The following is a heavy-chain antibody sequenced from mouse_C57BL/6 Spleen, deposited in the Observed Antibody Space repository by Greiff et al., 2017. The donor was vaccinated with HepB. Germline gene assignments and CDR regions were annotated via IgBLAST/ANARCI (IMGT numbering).Heavy chain of an antibody. Sequence: EVMLVESGGGLVQPGGSMKLSCVASGFTFSNYWMNWVRQSPEKGLEWVAQIRLKSDNYATHYAEAVKGRFTISRDDSKSSVYLQMNNLRAEDTGIYYCTGLGRGYWGQGTTLTVSS. V-gene: IGHV6-3*01. D-gene: IGHD4-1*01. CDR1: GFTFSNYW. CDR3: TGLGRGY. J-gene: IGHJ2*01. CDR2: IRLKSDNYAT.